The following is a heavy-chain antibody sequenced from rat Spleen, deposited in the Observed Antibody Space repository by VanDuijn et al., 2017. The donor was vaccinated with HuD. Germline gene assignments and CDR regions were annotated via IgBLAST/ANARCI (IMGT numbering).Heavy chain of an antibody. CDR3: ARQWDY. CDR2: IWGGGSL. CDR1: GFSLTSYG. Sequence: QVRLKESGPGLVQPSQTLSLTCTVSGFSLTSYGVTWVRQPPGKGLEWIGEIWGGGSLHYNPALKSRLIISRDTSNSQVYLKMNSLQTEDTATYYCARQWDYWGQGVMVTVSS. J-gene: IGHJ2*01. V-gene: IGHV2-4*01.